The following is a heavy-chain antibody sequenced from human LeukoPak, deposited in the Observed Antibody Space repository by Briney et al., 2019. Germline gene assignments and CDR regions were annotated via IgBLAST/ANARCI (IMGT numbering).Heavy chain of an antibody. CDR3: ARESRIYTLRAFDI. J-gene: IGHJ3*02. Sequence: PSETLSLTCTISGDYIGRINYYWSWIRQPPGKGLEWIGYISSIETTYYNPSLRSRVSMSLDTSKNQFSLNLTSVTAADTAVYYCARESRIYTLRAFDIWGQGTMVIVSS. CDR1: GDYIGRINYY. CDR2: ISSIETT. D-gene: IGHD2-2*02. V-gene: IGHV4-30-4*07.